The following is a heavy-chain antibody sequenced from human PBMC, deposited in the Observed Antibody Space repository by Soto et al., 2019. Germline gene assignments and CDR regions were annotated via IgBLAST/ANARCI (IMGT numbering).Heavy chain of an antibody. CDR1: SVSVSSGRYY. CDR3: ARVFSSSWFYYFDS. J-gene: IGHJ4*02. D-gene: IGHD6-13*01. CDR2: IFYNGNT. V-gene: IGHV4-61*01. Sequence: SETLSLTCSVSSVSVSSGRYYWAWIRPPPGKGLEWIGYIFYNGNTNYNPSLKSRVAISIDTSKKQFSLKLSSVTAADTAVYFCARVFSSSWFYYFDSWGQGTLVTVSS.